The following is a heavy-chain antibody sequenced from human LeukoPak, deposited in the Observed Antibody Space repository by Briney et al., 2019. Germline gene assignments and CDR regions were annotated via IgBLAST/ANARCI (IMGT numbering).Heavy chain of an antibody. CDR3: AKDFYLYGSGNDAFDI. J-gene: IGHJ3*02. CDR1: GFTFSSYE. Sequence: GGSLRLSCAASGFTFSSYEMNWVRQAPGKGLEWVAFIRYDGSNKYYADSVKGRFTISRDNSKNTLFLQMNSLRAEDTAVYYCAKDFYLYGSGNDAFDIWGQGTMVTVSS. CDR2: IRYDGSNK. D-gene: IGHD3-10*01. V-gene: IGHV3-30*02.